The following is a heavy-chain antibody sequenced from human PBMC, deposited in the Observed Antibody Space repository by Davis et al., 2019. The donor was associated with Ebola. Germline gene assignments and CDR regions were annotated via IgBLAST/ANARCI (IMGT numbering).Heavy chain of an antibody. CDR2: IKENGNEK. J-gene: IGHJ6*02. V-gene: IGHV3-7*01. Sequence: GESLKISCAASGFMFSKYWMSWVRQAPEKGLEWLANIKENGNEKYYLGSVTGRFTISRDNAKNSLYLQMNSLRAEDTAVYYCARDPTRTYYDFWSGSSDYYYGMDVWGQGTTVTVSS. CDR3: ARDPTRTYYDFWSGSSDYYYGMDV. D-gene: IGHD3-3*01. CDR1: GFMFSKYW.